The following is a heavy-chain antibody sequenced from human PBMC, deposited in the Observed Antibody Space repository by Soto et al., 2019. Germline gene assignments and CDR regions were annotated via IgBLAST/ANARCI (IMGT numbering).Heavy chain of an antibody. CDR3: ASQHYYDSSGYYVVY. Sequence: SDTLSLTCTVSGVSIRTDIYHSGWILQPPGKGLEWIGNIHYRWSTYYDSSLQSRVTISIDTSKNQFSLKLSSVTATDTAVYYCASQHYYDSSGYYVVYWGQGTLVTVS. V-gene: IGHV4-39*01. CDR1: GVSIRTDIYH. J-gene: IGHJ4*02. CDR2: IHYRWST. D-gene: IGHD3-22*01.